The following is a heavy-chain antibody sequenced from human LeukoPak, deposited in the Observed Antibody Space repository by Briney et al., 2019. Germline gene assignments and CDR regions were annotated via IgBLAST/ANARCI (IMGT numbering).Heavy chain of an antibody. CDR3: AISSGGPYYFGF. J-gene: IGHJ4*02. V-gene: IGHV3-53*01. D-gene: IGHD2-15*01. Sequence: PGGSLRLSCADSGFTVSSNYMRWVRQAPGKGLEWVSVVSSGGSTYYADSVKGRFTLSRDNSKNTLYLQMNTLRADDTAVYYCAISSGGPYYFGFWGQGTLVTVSS. CDR2: VSSGGST. CDR1: GFTVSSNY.